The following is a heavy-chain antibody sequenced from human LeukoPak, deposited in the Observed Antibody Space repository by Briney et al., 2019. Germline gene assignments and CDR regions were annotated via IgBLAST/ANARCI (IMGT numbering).Heavy chain of an antibody. D-gene: IGHD3-9*01. CDR3: AREATYYDILTGYLNWFDP. V-gene: IGHV3-74*01. CDR1: GFPFSSYW. CDR2: INNYGSST. J-gene: IGHJ5*02. Sequence: GSLRLPCAASGFPFSSYWMHWVRQAPGKGLVWVSRINNYGSSTSYADSVKGRFTISRDNAKNTLYLQMNSLRAEDTAVYYCAREATYYDILTGYLNWFDPWGQGNLVTVSS.